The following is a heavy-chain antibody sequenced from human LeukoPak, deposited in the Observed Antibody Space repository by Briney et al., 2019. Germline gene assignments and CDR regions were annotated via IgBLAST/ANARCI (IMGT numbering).Heavy chain of an antibody. V-gene: IGHV3-9*01. D-gene: IGHD3-3*01. J-gene: IGHJ4*02. CDR3: AKDTYDFWPGIFDY. Sequence: GRSLRLSCAASGFTFDDYAMHWVRQAPGKGLEWVSGISWNSGSIGYADSVKGRFTISRDNAKNSQYLQMNSLRAEDTALYYCAKDTYDFWPGIFDYWGQGTLVTVSS. CDR2: ISWNSGSI. CDR1: GFTFDDYA.